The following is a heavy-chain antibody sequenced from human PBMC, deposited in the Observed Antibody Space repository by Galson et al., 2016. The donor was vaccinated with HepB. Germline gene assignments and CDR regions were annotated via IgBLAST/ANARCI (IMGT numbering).Heavy chain of an antibody. V-gene: IGHV3-30*03. CDR3: ASDRSGGGCDY. D-gene: IGHD3-10*01. Sequence: SLRLSCAGSGFALNSYSVHWIRQAPGRELEWVAIVSHDGNIKLYGDSVRGRFTASRDNSKNTLFMQMDSLTSEDTAVYYCASDRSGGGCDYWGQGTLVTVSS. J-gene: IGHJ4*02. CDR1: GFALNSYS. CDR2: VSHDGNIK.